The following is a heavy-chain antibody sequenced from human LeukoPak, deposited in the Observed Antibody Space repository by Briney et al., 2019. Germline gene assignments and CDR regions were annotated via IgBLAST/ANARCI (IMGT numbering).Heavy chain of an antibody. D-gene: IGHD3-10*01. CDR1: GGSISSSSYY. CDR2: ICYSGST. V-gene: IGHV4-39*01. CDR3: ARLPTDYYGSGSPDG. J-gene: IGHJ4*02. Sequence: SETLSLTCTVSGGSISSSSYYWGWIRQTPGKGLEWIGSICYSGSTYYNPSLKSRVAISVDTSKNQFSLKLSSVTAADTAVYYCARLPTDYYGSGSPDGWGQGTLVTVSS.